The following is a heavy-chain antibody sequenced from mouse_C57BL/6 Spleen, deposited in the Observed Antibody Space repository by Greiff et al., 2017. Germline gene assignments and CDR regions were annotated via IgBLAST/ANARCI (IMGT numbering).Heavy chain of an antibody. Sequence: QVQLQQPGAELVKPGASVKLSCKASGYTFTSYWMQWVKQRPGQGLEWIGEIDPSDSYTNYNQKFKGKATLTVDTSSSTAYLQLSSLTSEDSAVYYCARHHNYVRGYYYAMDYWGQGTSVTVSS. D-gene: IGHD1-2*01. CDR1: GYTFTSYW. CDR3: ARHHNYVRGYYYAMDY. CDR2: IDPSDSYT. J-gene: IGHJ4*01. V-gene: IGHV1-50*01.